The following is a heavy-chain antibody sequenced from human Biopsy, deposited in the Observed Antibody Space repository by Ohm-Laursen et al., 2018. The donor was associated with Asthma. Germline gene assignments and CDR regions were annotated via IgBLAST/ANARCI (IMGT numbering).Heavy chain of an antibody. Sequence: ASVKVPCKAPGGTLSNFAISWVRQAPGQGLEWLGGIMTVFGTTNYAQKFQGRVTITADESTSTAYMEVTSLRSEDTAIYYYARCQVGYSSGWSLLLKKIYYSGMDVWGQGTAVTVSS. CDR2: IMTVFGTT. J-gene: IGHJ6*02. V-gene: IGHV1-69*13. CDR1: GGTLSNFA. CDR3: ARCQVGYSSGWSLLLKKIYYSGMDV. D-gene: IGHD6-19*01.